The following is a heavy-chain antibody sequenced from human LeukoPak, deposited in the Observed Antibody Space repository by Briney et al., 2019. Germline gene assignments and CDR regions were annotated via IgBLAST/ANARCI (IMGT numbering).Heavy chain of an antibody. J-gene: IGHJ4*02. D-gene: IGHD5-24*01. CDR1: GFIFTDYH. V-gene: IGHV1-2*02. Sequence: AASVTVSCKSSGFIFTDYHMHWLRQAPGQGLEWMGWINPRSGDTTYAQKFLGRVTMTRDTSTNTAYMDLSSLRSDDTAVYYCARDWSGYNPISYFDYWGQGTLVTVSS. CDR3: ARDWSGYNPISYFDY. CDR2: INPRSGDT.